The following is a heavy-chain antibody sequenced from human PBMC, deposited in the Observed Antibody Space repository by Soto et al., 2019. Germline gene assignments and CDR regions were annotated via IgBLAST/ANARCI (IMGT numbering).Heavy chain of an antibody. J-gene: IGHJ4*02. CDR2: IWYDGSNK. Sequence: QVQLVESGGGVVQPGRSLRLSCAASGFTFSSYGMHWVRQAPGKGLEWVAVIWYDGSNKYYADSVKGRFTISRDNSKNTLYLQMNSLRAEDTAVYYCARDFPTPGIAVAGTLDYWGQGTLVTVSS. V-gene: IGHV3-33*01. D-gene: IGHD6-19*01. CDR3: ARDFPTPGIAVAGTLDY. CDR1: GFTFSSYG.